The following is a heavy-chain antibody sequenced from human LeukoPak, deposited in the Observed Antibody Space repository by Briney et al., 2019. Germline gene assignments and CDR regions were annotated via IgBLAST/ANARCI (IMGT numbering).Heavy chain of an antibody. V-gene: IGHV3-30-3*01. Sequence: PGGSLRLSCAASGFTFSTSPIHWVRQAPGKGLEWVAVMTYDGSNKYYADSVKGRFTISRDNSKNTLFLQMDSLRPEDTAVYYCARGLSSWERGYFDYWGQGTLVTVSS. J-gene: IGHJ4*02. CDR2: MTYDGSNK. D-gene: IGHD6-13*01. CDR1: GFTFSTSP. CDR3: ARGLSSWERGYFDY.